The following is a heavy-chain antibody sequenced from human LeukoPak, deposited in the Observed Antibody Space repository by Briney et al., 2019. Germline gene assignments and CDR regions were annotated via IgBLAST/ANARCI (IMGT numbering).Heavy chain of an antibody. Sequence: RTGGSLRLSCAASGFTFSSYSMNWVRQAPGKGLEWVSSIRSSSSDICYADSVKGRVTISRANAKKSLYLQMKSLRAEDTAVYYCARDLGVHCSGGSCTAFDIWGQGTMVTVSS. CDR3: ARDLGVHCSGGSCTAFDI. CDR1: GFTFSSYS. CDR2: IRSSSSDI. V-gene: IGHV3-21*01. J-gene: IGHJ3*02. D-gene: IGHD2-15*01.